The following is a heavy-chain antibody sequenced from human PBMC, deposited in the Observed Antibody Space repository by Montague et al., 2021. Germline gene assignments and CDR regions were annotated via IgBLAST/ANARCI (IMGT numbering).Heavy chain of an antibody. D-gene: IGHD3-3*01. CDR2: INGNSINI. CDR3: VKDTRDYYPDF. J-gene: IGHJ4*02. V-gene: IGHV3-9*01. CDR1: GFIFNNHV. Sequence: SLRLSCAASGFIFNNHVMNWVRQAPGKGLEWVSGINGNSINIDYADSVKGRFTISRDNAKNSLYLQMNSLRAEDTAFYYCVKDTRDYYPDFWGQGILVTVSS.